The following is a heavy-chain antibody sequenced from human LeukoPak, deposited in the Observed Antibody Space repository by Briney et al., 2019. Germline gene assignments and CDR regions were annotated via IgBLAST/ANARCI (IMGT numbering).Heavy chain of an antibody. CDR3: ARVRVGARGYYYYGTDV. CDR2: ISASNGNT. Sequence: GASVKVSCKASGYTFTSYGISWVRQAPGQGLEWMGWISASNGNTNYAQKLQGRVTMTTDTSTSTAYMELRSLRSDDTAVYYCARVRVGARGYYYYGTDVWGQGTTVTVSS. J-gene: IGHJ6*02. D-gene: IGHD1-26*01. CDR1: GYTFTSYG. V-gene: IGHV1-18*01.